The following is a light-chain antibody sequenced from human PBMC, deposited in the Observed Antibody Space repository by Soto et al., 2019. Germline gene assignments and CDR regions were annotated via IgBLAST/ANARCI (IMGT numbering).Light chain of an antibody. J-gene: IGKJ5*01. V-gene: IGKV3-15*01. CDR1: QSVTGN. CDR3: QQYHDWPPVT. Sequence: EVVMTQSPATLSVSPGERATLSCRASQSVTGNLAWYQQKPGQAPRLLIYGASTRATGIPARFSGSVSGTEFTLTISSLQSEDFAVYYCQQYHDWPPVTFGQGTRLEIK. CDR2: GAS.